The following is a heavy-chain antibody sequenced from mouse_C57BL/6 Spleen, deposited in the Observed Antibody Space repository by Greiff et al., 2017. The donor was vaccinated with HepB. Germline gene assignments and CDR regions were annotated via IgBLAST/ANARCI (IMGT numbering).Heavy chain of an antibody. CDR3: ARRVITTVVATGAMDY. D-gene: IGHD1-1*01. Sequence: QVQLQQPGAELVKPGASVKLSCKASGYTFTSYWMQWVKQRPGQGLEWIGEIDPSDSYTNYNQKFKGKATLTVDTSSSTAYMQLSCLTSEDSAVYYCARRVITTVVATGAMDYWGQGTSVTVSS. V-gene: IGHV1-50*01. CDR2: IDPSDSYT. J-gene: IGHJ4*01. CDR1: GYTFTSYW.